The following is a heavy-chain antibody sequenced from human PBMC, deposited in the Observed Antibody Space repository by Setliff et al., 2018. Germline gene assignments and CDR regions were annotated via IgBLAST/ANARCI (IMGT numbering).Heavy chain of an antibody. CDR2: IYYSGST. D-gene: IGHD6-19*01. V-gene: IGHV4-31*03. Sequence: TLSLTCTVSGGSIGPHYWSWIRQYPGKGLEWIGYIYYSGSTYYNPSLQSRVTVSLDSSKNHFSLELTSVTAADTAEYFCARSRTTAVKGGVFAVWGRGTLVTVSS. J-gene: IGHJ2*01. CDR3: ARSRTTAVKGGVFAV. CDR1: GGSIGPHY.